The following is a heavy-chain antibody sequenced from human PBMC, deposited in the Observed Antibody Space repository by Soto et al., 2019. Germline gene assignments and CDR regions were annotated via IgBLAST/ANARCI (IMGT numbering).Heavy chain of an antibody. D-gene: IGHD2-2*02. Sequence: GGSLRLSCGASGFTFSNYAMSWVRQAPGKGLDWVSAISGSGGSTYYADSVKGRFTTSRDDSKNTLYLQMNSLRAEDTAVYYCAKGPRYCSSTSCYTDYWGQGTLVTVSS. V-gene: IGHV3-23*01. CDR1: GFTFSNYA. CDR2: ISGSGGST. CDR3: AKGPRYCSSTSCYTDY. J-gene: IGHJ4*02.